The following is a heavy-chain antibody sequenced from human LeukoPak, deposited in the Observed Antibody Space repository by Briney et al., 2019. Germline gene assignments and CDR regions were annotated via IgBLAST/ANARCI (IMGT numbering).Heavy chain of an antibody. J-gene: IGHJ4*02. CDR3: ARFPWYSSGWYGSRHFDY. CDR2: INHSGST. CDR1: GGSFSGYY. D-gene: IGHD6-19*01. Sequence: SSETLSLTCVVYGGSFSGYYWSWIRQPPGKGLEWIGEINHSGSTNYNPSLKSRVTISVDTSKNQFSLKLSSVTAADTAVYYCARFPWYSSGWYGSRHFDYWGQGTLVTVSS. V-gene: IGHV4-34*01.